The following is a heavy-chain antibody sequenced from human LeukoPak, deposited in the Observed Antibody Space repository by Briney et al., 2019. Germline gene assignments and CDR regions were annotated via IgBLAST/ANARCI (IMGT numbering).Heavy chain of an antibody. V-gene: IGHV4-59*01. J-gene: IGHJ3*02. D-gene: IGHD3-22*01. Sequence: SETLSLTCTVSGGSISSYYWSWIRQAPGKGLEWIGCIYYSGSTNYNPSLKSRVTISVDTSKNQFSLKLSSVTAADTAVYYCARDTYYYDSSGYYDAFDIWGQGTMVTVSS. CDR2: IYYSGST. CDR3: ARDTYYYDSSGYYDAFDI. CDR1: GGSISSYY.